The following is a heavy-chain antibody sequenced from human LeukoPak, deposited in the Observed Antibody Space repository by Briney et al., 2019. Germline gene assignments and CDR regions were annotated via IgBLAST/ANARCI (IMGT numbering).Heavy chain of an antibody. D-gene: IGHD3-10*01. CDR2: IYYSGST. CDR3: AREIGEGNAFDY. CDR1: SGSISSSSYY. V-gene: IGHV4-39*07. Sequence: SETLSLTCTVSSGSISSSSYYWGWIRQPPGKGLEWIGSIYYSGSTYYNPSLKSRVTISVDTSKNQFSLKLSSVTAADTAVYYCAREIGEGNAFDYWGQGTLVTVSS. J-gene: IGHJ4*02.